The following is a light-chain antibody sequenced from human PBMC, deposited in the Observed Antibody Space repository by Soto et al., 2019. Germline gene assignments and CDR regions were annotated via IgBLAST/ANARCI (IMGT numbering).Light chain of an antibody. CDR3: AAWDDSLNGSL. J-gene: IGLJ2*01. CDR2: SNN. CDR1: SSNIGSNT. V-gene: IGLV1-44*01. Sequence: QLVLTQPPSASGTPGQRVTISCSGSSSNIGSNTVNWYQQLPGTAPKLLIYSNNQRPSGVPDRFSGSKSGTSASLAISGLQTEDEARYYCAAWDDSLNGSLFGGGTQLTVL.